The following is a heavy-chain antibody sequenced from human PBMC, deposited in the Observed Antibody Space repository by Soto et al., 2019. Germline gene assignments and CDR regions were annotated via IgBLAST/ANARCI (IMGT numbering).Heavy chain of an antibody. Sequence: SETLSLTCAVYGGSFSGYYWSWIRQPPGKGLEWIGEINHSGSTSYNPSLKSRVTISVDTSKNQFPLKLSSVTAADTAVYYCARYSSSPVRYFDYWGQGTLVTVSS. D-gene: IGHD6-6*01. CDR3: ARYSSSPVRYFDY. J-gene: IGHJ4*02. V-gene: IGHV4-34*01. CDR1: GGSFSGYY. CDR2: INHSGST.